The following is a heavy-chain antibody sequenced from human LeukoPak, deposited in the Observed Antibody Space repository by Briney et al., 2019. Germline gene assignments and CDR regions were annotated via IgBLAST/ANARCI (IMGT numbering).Heavy chain of an antibody. Sequence: SETLSLTCAVYGGSFSDYYWSWVRQSPGKGLEWIGEINHFTRASYYNPSLKSRVTISVDTSKNQFSLKLSSVTAADTAVYYCACGIVARGAFDIWGQGTMVTVSS. V-gene: IGHV4-34*09. D-gene: IGHD1-26*01. CDR2: INHFTRA. CDR1: GGSFSDYY. J-gene: IGHJ3*02. CDR3: ACGIVARGAFDI.